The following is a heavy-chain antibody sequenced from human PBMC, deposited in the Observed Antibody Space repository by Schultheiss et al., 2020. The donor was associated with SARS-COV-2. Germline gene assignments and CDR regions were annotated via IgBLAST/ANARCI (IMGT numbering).Heavy chain of an antibody. J-gene: IGHJ4*02. CDR2: IYSGGST. CDR1: GFTVSSNY. Sequence: GGSLRLSCAASGFTVSSNYMSWVRQAPGKGLEWVSVIYSGGSTYYADSVKGRFTISRDNSKNTLYLQMNSLRAEDTAVYYCAKDSYDFWSGYYPSFDYWGQGTLVTVSS. D-gene: IGHD3-3*01. CDR3: AKDSYDFWSGYYPSFDY. V-gene: IGHV3-66*01.